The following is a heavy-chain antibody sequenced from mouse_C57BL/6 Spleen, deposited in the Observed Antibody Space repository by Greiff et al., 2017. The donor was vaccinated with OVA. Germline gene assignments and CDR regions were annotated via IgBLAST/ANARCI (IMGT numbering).Heavy chain of an antibody. D-gene: IGHD1-1*01. V-gene: IGHV5-17*01. CDR2: ISSGSSTI. CDR3: AREDYYGSSYWYFDV. Sequence: EVKVVESGGGLVKPGGSLKLSCAASGFTFSDYGMHWVRQAPEKGLEWVAYISSGSSTIYYADTVKGRFTISRDNAKNTLFLQMTSLRSEDTAMYYCAREDYYGSSYWYFDVWGTGTTVTVSS. J-gene: IGHJ1*03. CDR1: GFTFSDYG.